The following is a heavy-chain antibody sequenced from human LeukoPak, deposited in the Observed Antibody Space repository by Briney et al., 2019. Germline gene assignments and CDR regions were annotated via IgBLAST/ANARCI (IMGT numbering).Heavy chain of an antibody. D-gene: IGHD2-15*01. CDR2: INPNSGGT. CDR3: ARESGRYCSGGSCYGGFLGFDY. J-gene: IGHJ4*02. Sequence: ASVKVSCTAPGYTFTGYYMHWVRQAPGQGLEWMGWINPNSGGTNYAQKFQGRVTMTRDTSISTAYMELSRLRSEDTAVYYCARESGRYCSGGSCYGGFLGFDYWGQGTLVTVSS. V-gene: IGHV1-2*02. CDR1: GYTFTGYY.